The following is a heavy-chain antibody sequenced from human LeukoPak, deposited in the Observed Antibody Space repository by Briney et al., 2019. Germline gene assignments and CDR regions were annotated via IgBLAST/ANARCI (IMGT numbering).Heavy chain of an antibody. V-gene: IGHV3-30*04. D-gene: IGHD4-23*01. CDR1: GFTFSSYA. J-gene: IGHJ2*01. CDR3: AKNNDYGGSYWYFDL. Sequence: GRSLRLSCAASGFTFSSYAMHWVRQAPGKGLEWVAVISYDGSNKYYADSVKGRFTISRDNSKNTLYLQMNSLRDEDTAVYYCAKNNDYGGSYWYFDLWGRGTLVTVSS. CDR2: ISYDGSNK.